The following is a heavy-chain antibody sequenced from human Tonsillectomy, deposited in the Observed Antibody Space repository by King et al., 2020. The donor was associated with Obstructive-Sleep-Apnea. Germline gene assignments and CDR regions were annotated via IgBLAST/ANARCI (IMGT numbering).Heavy chain of an antibody. Sequence: VQLQESGPGLVKPSETLSLTCTVSGGSISDYYWIWIRQSPGKGLEWIGYIYYTGSTNYNPSLKSRVTISVDTSKNQFSLKLSSVTAAATAVYYCARASRWAVTTYCFDYWGQGTLVTVSS. D-gene: IGHD4-17*01. J-gene: IGHJ4*02. CDR2: IYYTGST. CDR1: GGSISDYY. V-gene: IGHV4-59*12. CDR3: ARASRWAVTTYCFDY.